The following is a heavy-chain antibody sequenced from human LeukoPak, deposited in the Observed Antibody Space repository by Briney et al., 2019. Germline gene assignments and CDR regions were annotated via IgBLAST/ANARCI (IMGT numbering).Heavy chain of an antibody. Sequence: ASVKVSCKASGGTISSYAISWVRQAPGQGLEWMGGIIPIFGTANYAQKFQGRVTITTDESTSTAYMELSSLRSEDTAVYYCARVGYCSSTSCAYYFDYWGQGTLVTVSS. J-gene: IGHJ4*02. CDR3: ARVGYCSSTSCAYYFDY. D-gene: IGHD2-2*01. V-gene: IGHV1-69*05. CDR2: IIPIFGTA. CDR1: GGTISSYA.